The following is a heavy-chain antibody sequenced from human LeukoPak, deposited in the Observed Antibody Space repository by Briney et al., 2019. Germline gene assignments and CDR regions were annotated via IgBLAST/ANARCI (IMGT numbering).Heavy chain of an antibody. CDR3: ARDGGYDSSGYYNNWFDP. CDR1: GFTFSSYA. V-gene: IGHV3-30*04. CDR2: ISYDGSNK. J-gene: IGHJ5*02. Sequence: GRSLRLSCAASGFTFSSYALHWVRQAPGKGLEWVAVISYDGSNKYYADSVKGRFTISRDNSKNTLYLQMNSLRAEDTAVYYCARDGGYDSSGYYNNWFDPWGQGTLVTVSS. D-gene: IGHD3-22*01.